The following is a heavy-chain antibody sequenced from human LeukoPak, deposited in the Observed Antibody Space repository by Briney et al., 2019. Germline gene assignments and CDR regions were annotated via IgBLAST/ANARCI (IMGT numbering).Heavy chain of an antibody. Sequence: KSSETLSLTCTVSGGSISSYYWSWIRQPPGKGLEWIGYIYYSGCTNYNPSLKSRVTISVDTSKNQFSLKLSSVTAADTAVYYCASSPLRFLEWYDYWGQGTLVTVSS. CDR2: IYYSGCT. J-gene: IGHJ4*02. V-gene: IGHV4-59*01. CDR3: ASSPLRFLEWYDY. CDR1: GGSISSYY. D-gene: IGHD3-3*01.